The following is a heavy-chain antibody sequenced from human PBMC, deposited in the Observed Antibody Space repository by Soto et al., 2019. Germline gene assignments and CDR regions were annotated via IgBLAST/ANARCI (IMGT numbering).Heavy chain of an antibody. V-gene: IGHV3-7*01. CDR1: GFTFSDYS. CDR3: ARVYYDSRGPTRYIAFDF. CDR2: IKQDGGEE. D-gene: IGHD3-22*01. J-gene: IGHJ3*01. Sequence: GVSLRLSCAASGFTFSDYSMSWVRQSPGKGLEGVANIKQDGGEEDYVDSVKGRLTISRDNAKNSLYLQMNSLRAEDTAVYYCARVYYDSRGPTRYIAFDFWGQGTMVTVSS.